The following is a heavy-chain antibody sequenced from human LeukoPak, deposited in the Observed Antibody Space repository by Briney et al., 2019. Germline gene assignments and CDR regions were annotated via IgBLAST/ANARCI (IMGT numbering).Heavy chain of an antibody. CDR3: ARATGRDIVVVPAAVDFDY. CDR2: ISSSNSYI. D-gene: IGHD2-2*01. J-gene: IGHJ4*02. Sequence: GGSLRLSCAASGFTFSSYSMNWVRQAPGKGLEWVSSISSSNSYIYYADSVKGRFTISRDNAKNSLYLQMNSLRAEDTAVYYCARATGRDIVVVPAAVDFDYWGQGTLVTVSS. V-gene: IGHV3-21*01. CDR1: GFTFSSYS.